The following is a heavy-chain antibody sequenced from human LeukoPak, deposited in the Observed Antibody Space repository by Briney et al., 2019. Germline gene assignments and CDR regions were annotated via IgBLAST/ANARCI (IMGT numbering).Heavy chain of an antibody. CDR1: GGSISSGGFY. V-gene: IGHV4-31*03. J-gene: IGHJ4*02. D-gene: IGHD1-26*01. CDR3: ARDVTGGSYFDY. Sequence: PQTLSLTCTVSGGSISSGGFYWSWIRQHPGKGLEWIGYIYYSGTPYYNPSLKGRVTMSVDTSKNQFSLKLISVTAADTAVYYCARDVTGGSYFDYWGQGTLVTVSS. CDR2: IYYSGTP.